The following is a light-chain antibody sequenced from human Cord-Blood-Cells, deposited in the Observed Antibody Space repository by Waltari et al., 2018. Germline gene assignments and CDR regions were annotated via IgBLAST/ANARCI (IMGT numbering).Light chain of an antibody. CDR1: QDISNY. J-gene: IGKJ4*01. CDR2: DAS. Sequence: DIQMTQSPSSLSASVGARVTITFQASQDISNYLNWYQQKPGKAPKLLTYDASNLETGVPSRFSGSGSGTDFTFTISSLQPEDIATYYCQQYDNLLPLTFGGGTKVEIK. V-gene: IGKV1-33*01. CDR3: QQYDNLLPLT.